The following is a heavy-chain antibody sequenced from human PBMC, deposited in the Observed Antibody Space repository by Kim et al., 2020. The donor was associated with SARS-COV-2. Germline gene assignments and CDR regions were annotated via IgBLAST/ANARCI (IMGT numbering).Heavy chain of an antibody. CDR3: ARGITMIVVDGAFDI. Sequence: SVKVSCKASGGTFSSYTISWVRQAPGQGLEWMGRIIPILGIANYAQKFQGRVTITAEKSTSTAYMELSSLRSEDTAVYYCARGITMIVVDGAFDIWGQGTMVTVSS. CDR2: IIPILGIA. CDR1: GGTFSSYT. D-gene: IGHD3-22*01. J-gene: IGHJ3*02. V-gene: IGHV1-69*02.